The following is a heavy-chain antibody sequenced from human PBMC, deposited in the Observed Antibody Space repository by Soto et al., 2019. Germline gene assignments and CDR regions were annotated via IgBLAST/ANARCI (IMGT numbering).Heavy chain of an antibody. V-gene: IGHV3-23*01. CDR2: ISGTGSRT. J-gene: IGHJ6*02. CDR3: TKDTGYLSMDA. CDR1: GFTFNTNA. Sequence: LRLSCAASGFTFNTNAMSWVRQAPGKGLEWVSSISGTGSRTYYADSVKGRFTIARDNSKNTVSLQMNNLRAEDTGLYYCTKDTGYLSMDAWGQGTTVTVSS. D-gene: IGHD6-25*01.